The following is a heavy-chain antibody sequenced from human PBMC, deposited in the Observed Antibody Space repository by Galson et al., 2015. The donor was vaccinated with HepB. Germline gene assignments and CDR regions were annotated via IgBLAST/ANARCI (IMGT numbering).Heavy chain of an antibody. D-gene: IGHD3-22*01. CDR1: GYTFTSYG. J-gene: IGHJ3*02. Sequence: SVKVSCKASGYTFTSYGISWVRQAPGQGLEWMGWISAYNGNTNYAQKLQGRVTMTTDTSTSTAYMELRSLRSDDTAVYYCARDVGDVDYYDSSGYPGAFDIWGQGTMVTVSS. V-gene: IGHV1-18*01. CDR3: ARDVGDVDYYDSSGYPGAFDI. CDR2: ISAYNGNT.